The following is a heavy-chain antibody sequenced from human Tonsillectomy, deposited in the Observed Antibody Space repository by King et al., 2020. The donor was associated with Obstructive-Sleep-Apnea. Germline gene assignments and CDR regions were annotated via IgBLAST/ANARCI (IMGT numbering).Heavy chain of an antibody. D-gene: IGHD3-10*01. CDR2: INPNSGGT. CDR3: AREKILWFGELSQGPFDY. J-gene: IGHJ4*02. Sequence: VQLVQSGAEVKKPGASVKVSCKASGYTFTGYYMHWVRQAPGQGLEWMGWINPNSGGTNYAQKFQGWVTMTRDTSISTAYMELSRLRSDDTAVYYCAREKILWFGELSQGPFDYWGQGTLVTVSS. CDR1: GYTFTGYY. V-gene: IGHV1-2*04.